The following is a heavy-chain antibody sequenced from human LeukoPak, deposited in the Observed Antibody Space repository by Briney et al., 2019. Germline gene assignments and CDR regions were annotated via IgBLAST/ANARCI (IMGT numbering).Heavy chain of an antibody. CDR1: GFTFSSYA. V-gene: IGHV3-23*01. D-gene: IGHD1-1*01. CDR3: ARVLEDWYYFDY. CDR2: ISGSGGST. J-gene: IGHJ4*02. Sequence: QPGGSLRLSCAASGFTFSSYAMSWVRQAPGKGLGWVSAISGSGGSTYYADSVKGRFTISRDNSKNTLYLQMNSLRAEDTAVYYCARVLEDWYYFDYWGQGTLVTVSS.